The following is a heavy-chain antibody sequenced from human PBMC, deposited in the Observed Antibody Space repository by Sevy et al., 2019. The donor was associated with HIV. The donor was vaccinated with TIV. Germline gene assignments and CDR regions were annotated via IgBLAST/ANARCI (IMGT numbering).Heavy chain of an antibody. Sequence: GGYLRLSCAASGFTFSRDWMTWVRQAPGKGLEWVAKIKADGSETYSVDSVKGRFSISRDNAKNALYLQMNSLRAEDTAVYSSARGANNLYNWGQGTLVAVSS. D-gene: IGHD3-10*01. CDR1: GFTFSRDW. V-gene: IGHV3-7*01. J-gene: IGHJ4*02. CDR2: IKADGSET. CDR3: ARGANNLYN.